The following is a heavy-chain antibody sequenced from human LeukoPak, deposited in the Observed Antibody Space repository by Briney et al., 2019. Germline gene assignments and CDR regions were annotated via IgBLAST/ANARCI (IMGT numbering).Heavy chain of an antibody. D-gene: IGHD6-13*01. CDR2: IYSGGST. V-gene: IGHV3-66*01. J-gene: IGHJ4*02. Sequence: PGGSLRLSCAASGFTFSSYAMSWVRQAPGKGLEWVSVIYSGGSTHYADSVKGRFTISRDNSKNTLYLQMNSLRAEDTAVYYCARGGPAAGRFDYWGQGTLVTVSS. CDR1: GFTFSSYA. CDR3: ARGGPAAGRFDY.